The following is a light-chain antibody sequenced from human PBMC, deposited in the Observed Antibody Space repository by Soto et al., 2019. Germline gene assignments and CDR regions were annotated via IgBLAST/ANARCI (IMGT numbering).Light chain of an antibody. CDR3: QQYNGYSRT. CDR1: QSISSW. V-gene: IGKV1-5*01. Sequence: DIQMTQSPSALSASVGDRVTITCRASQSISSWLAWYQQKPGKAPKLLIYDASSLESGVPSRFSGSGSGTEFTLTISSVQPDDFATYYYQQYNGYSRTFGQGTKVEIK. J-gene: IGKJ1*01. CDR2: DAS.